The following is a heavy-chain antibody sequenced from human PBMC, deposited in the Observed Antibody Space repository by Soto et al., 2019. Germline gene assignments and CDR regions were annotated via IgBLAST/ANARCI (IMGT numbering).Heavy chain of an antibody. V-gene: IGHV4-59*01. Sequence: PSETLSLTCTVSGGSISSYYWSWIRQPPGKGLEWIGYIYYLGSTNYNPSLKSRVTISVDTSKNQFSLKLTSVTAADTAVYYCARDKSLDYWGQGTLVTVSS. CDR1: GGSISSYY. CDR2: IYYLGST. CDR3: ARDKSLDY. J-gene: IGHJ4*02.